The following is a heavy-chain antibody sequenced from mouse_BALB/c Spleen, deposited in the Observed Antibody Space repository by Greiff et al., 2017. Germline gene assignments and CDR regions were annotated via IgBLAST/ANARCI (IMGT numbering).Heavy chain of an antibody. V-gene: IGHV5-9-3*01. Sequence: DVHLAESGGGLVKPGGSLKLSCAASGFTFSSYAMSWVRQTPEKRLEWVATISSGGSYTYYPDSVKGRFTISRDNAKNTLYLQMSSLRSEDTAMYYCARHSSGDFDYWGQGTTLTVSS. J-gene: IGHJ2*01. D-gene: IGHD1-2*01. CDR2: ISSGGSYT. CDR3: ARHSSGDFDY. CDR1: GFTFSSYA.